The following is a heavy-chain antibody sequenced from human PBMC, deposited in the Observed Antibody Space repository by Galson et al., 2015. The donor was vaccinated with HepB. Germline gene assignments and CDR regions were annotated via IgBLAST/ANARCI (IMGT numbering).Heavy chain of an antibody. CDR2: IDTHSGDI. J-gene: IGHJ1*01. CDR3: ARDGPTYSTMLD. Sequence: SVKVSCKVSGHRFGGFGFHWVRQAPGQGLEWVGRIDTHSGDINSALKVQGRISLTTDSSTKTVYMELRSLTSDDTAVYFCARDGPTYSTMLDWGQGTQVIVSS. D-gene: IGHD3-10*02. V-gene: IGHV1-18*04. CDR1: GHRFGGFG.